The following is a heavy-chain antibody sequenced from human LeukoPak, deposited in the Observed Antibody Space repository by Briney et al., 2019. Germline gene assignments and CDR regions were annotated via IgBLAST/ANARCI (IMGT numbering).Heavy chain of an antibody. V-gene: IGHV4-61*01. CDR2: IYYSGST. CDR1: GGSVSSGSYY. J-gene: IGHJ6*02. Sequence: SETLSLTCTVSGGSVSSGSYYWSWIRQPPGEGLEWIGYIYYSGSTNYNPSLKSRVTISVGTSKNQFSLKLSSVTAADTAVYYCARDSGYGMDVWGQGTTVTVSS. CDR3: ARDSGYGMDV. D-gene: IGHD3-10*01.